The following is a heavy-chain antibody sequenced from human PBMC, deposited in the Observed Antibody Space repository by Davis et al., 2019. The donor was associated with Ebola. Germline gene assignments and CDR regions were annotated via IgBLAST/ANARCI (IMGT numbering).Heavy chain of an antibody. CDR2: IHHSGCA. CDR3: ARDTRPCGGDCYDDTFDM. CDR1: AGSTTPYF. D-gene: IGHD2-21*01. V-gene: IGHV4-59*12. J-gene: IGHJ3*02. Sequence: PSETLSLTCTVSAGSTTPYFCPWIRQRPRKGLEWVGSIHHSGCANSNPSLKSRVTFSIDTSKSQVSLKLTSVTAADTAVYYCARDTRPCGGDCYDDTFDMWGQGTMVIVSS.